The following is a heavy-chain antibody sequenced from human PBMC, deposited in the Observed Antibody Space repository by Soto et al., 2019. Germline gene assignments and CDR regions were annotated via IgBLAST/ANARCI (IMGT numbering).Heavy chain of an antibody. CDR1: GYTFTSYG. D-gene: IGHD2-2*01. CDR2: ISAYNGNT. V-gene: IGHV1-18*01. Sequence: ASVKVSCNASGYTFTSYGISWVRKAPVQGLEWMGWISAYNGNTNYAQKLQGRVTMTTDTSTSTAYMELRSLRSDDTAVYYSARDILVVTGGRLSPELTDVRGEGTTVTVYS. CDR3: ARDILVVTGGRLSPELTDV. J-gene: IGHJ6*04.